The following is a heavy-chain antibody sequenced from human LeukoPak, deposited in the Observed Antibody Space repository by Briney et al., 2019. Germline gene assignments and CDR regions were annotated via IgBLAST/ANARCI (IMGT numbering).Heavy chain of an antibody. V-gene: IGHV1-24*01. CDR1: GYTLTELS. CDR3: ATYRRWEDGAFDI. J-gene: IGHJ3*02. Sequence: ASVKLSCKVSGYTLTELSMHSVRQAPGKGLEWMGGFDPEDGETIYAQKFQGRVTMNEDTSKDTAYMELSSLRSEDTAVYYCATYRRWEDGAFDIWGQGTMVTVSS. CDR2: FDPEDGET. D-gene: IGHD1-26*01.